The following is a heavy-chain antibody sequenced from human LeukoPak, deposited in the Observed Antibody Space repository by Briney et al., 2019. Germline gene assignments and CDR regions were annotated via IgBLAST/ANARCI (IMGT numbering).Heavy chain of an antibody. J-gene: IGHJ4*02. Sequence: ASVKVSCKVSGYTLTELSMHWVRQAPGKGLEWMGGFDPEDGETIYAQKFQGRVTMTEDTSTDTAYMELSSLRSEDTAVYYCATTLPAATTLDYWGQGTLVTVSS. CDR3: ATTLPAATTLDY. D-gene: IGHD2-2*01. CDR2: FDPEDGET. CDR1: GYTLTELS. V-gene: IGHV1-24*01.